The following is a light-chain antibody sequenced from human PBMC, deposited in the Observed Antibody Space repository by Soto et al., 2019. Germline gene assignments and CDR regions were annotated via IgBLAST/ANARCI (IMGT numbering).Light chain of an antibody. J-gene: IGLJ1*01. CDR3: SSYISTSRYV. V-gene: IGLV2-18*02. Sequence: QLVLTQPPSVSGSPGQSVTISCTGTSSDVGKYDRVSWYQQPPGTAPKLIIYEVTNRPSGVPARFSGSKSGNTASLTISGLQAEDEADYYCSSYISTSRYVFGAGTKVTVL. CDR2: EVT. CDR1: SSDVGKYDR.